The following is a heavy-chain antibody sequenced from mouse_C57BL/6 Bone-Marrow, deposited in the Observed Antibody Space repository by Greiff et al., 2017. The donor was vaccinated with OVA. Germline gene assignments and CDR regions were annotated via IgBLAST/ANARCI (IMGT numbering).Heavy chain of an antibody. CDR3: ARHGYYYGSSYGYFDV. D-gene: IGHD1-1*01. CDR2: FYPGSGSI. V-gene: IGHV1-62-2*01. Sequence: VHLVESGAELVKPGASVKLSCKASGYTFTEYTIHWVKQRSGQGLEWIGWFYPGSGSIKYNEKFKDKATLTADKSSSTVYMELSRLTSEDSAVYFCARHGYYYGSSYGYFDVWGTGTTVTVSS. J-gene: IGHJ1*03. CDR1: GYTFTEYT.